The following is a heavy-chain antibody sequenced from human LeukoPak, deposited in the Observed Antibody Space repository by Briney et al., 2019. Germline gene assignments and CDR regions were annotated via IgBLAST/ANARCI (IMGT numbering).Heavy chain of an antibody. Sequence: SVKVSCKASGYIFTSYVMHWVRQAPGQGLEGMGGIIPIFGTANYAQKFQGRVTITADKSTSTAYMELSSLRSEDTAVYYCASHLAYYYDSSGYYVGWFDPWGQGTLVTVSS. CDR3: ASHLAYYYDSSGYYVGWFDP. D-gene: IGHD3-22*01. J-gene: IGHJ5*02. V-gene: IGHV1-69*06. CDR1: GYIFTSYV. CDR2: IIPIFGTA.